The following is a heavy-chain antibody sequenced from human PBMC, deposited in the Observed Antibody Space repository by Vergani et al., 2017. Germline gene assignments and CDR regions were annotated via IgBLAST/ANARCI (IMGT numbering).Heavy chain of an antibody. CDR3: TTPRRDGYNSDAFDI. V-gene: IGHV3-73*01. CDR1: GFTFSNAW. J-gene: IGHJ3*02. D-gene: IGHD5-24*01. CDR2: IRSKANSYAT. Sequence: EVQLVESGGGLVKPGGSLRLSCAASGFTFSNAWMSWVRQAPGKGLEWVGRIRSKANSYATAYAASVKGRFTISRDDSKNTAYLQMNSLKTEDTAVYYCTTPRRDGYNSDAFDIWGQGTMVTVSS.